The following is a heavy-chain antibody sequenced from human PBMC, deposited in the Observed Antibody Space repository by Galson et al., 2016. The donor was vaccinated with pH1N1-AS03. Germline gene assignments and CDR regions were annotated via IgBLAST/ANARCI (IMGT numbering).Heavy chain of an antibody. V-gene: IGHV4-4*07. Sequence: SETLSLTCTVSGVSITTYYWSWIRHPAGKGLEWVGRIYASGNTNYNPSLKSRVTMPVDTSKNQFSLTLNSVTAADTAVYFCARDFGSGHYMNYYNYGMDIWGQGTTVTVSS. CDR2: IYASGNT. CDR3: ARDFGSGHYMNYYNYGMDI. D-gene: IGHD3-10*01. J-gene: IGHJ6*02. CDR1: GVSITTYY.